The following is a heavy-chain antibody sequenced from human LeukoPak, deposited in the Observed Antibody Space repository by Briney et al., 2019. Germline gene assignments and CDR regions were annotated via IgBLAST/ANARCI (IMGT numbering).Heavy chain of an antibody. CDR1: GFTFSDYY. Sequence: PGGSLRLSCAASGFTFSDYYMSWIRQAPGKGLEWVSYISSSGSTKYSADSVKGRFTISRDNAKNSLCLQMKSLRAEDTAVYYCARTRKNYYDSSGLFDYWGQGTLVTVSS. CDR2: ISSSGSTK. V-gene: IGHV3-11*01. CDR3: ARTRKNYYDSSGLFDY. J-gene: IGHJ4*02. D-gene: IGHD3-22*01.